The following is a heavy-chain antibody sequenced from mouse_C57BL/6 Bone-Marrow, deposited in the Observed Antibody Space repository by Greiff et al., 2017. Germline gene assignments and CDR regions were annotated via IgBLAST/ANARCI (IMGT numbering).Heavy chain of an antibody. CDR1: GYTFTSYG. J-gene: IGHJ3*01. CDR2: LYPRSGNT. V-gene: IGHV1-81*01. CDR3: ARTWVYNPWFAY. Sequence: QVQLQQSGAELVRPGASVKLSCKASGYTFTSYGISWVKQRPGQGLEWIGELYPRSGNTYYNEKFKCKATLTADKYSSTAYMELRSLTSEASAVYFCARTWVYNPWFAYWGQGTLVTVSA. D-gene: IGHD1-3*01.